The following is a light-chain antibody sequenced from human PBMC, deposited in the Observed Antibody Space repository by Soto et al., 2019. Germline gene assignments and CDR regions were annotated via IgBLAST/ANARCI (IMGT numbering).Light chain of an antibody. J-gene: IGKJ4*01. CDR3: QQRSNWLT. Sequence: EIVLTQSPATLSLSPGERATLSCRASQSVSSYLAWYQQKPGQAPRLLIYDASSRATGTPARFSGSGSGTDFPLTISSLEPEDFAVYYCQQRSNWLTFGGGTKVEIK. V-gene: IGKV3-11*01. CDR1: QSVSSY. CDR2: DAS.